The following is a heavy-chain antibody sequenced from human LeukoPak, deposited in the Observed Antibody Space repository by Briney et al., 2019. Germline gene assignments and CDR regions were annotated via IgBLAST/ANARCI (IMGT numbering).Heavy chain of an antibody. D-gene: IGHD2-15*01. CDR1: GGSISSYY. CDR3: ARAGGGRLDY. V-gene: IGHV4-59*01. J-gene: IGHJ4*02. Sequence: SETLSLTYTVSGGSISSYYWSWIRQPPGKGLEWIGYIYYSGSTNYNPSLKSRVTISVDTSKNQFSLKLSSVTAADTAVYYCARAGGGRLDYWGQGTLVTVSS. CDR2: IYYSGST.